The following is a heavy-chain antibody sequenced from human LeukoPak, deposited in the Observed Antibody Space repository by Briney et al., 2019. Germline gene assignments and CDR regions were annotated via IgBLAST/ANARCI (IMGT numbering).Heavy chain of an antibody. Sequence: GGSLRLSGAASEFTFSNAWMNWVRQAPGKGLEWVGRIKTKTDGETTDYAAPVRGGFTISRDDSKNTLYLQMNSLKTEDTAVYCCTADYSGTDEAFDLWGQGTMVTVSS. D-gene: IGHD1-26*01. CDR1: EFTFSNAW. J-gene: IGHJ3*01. V-gene: IGHV3-15*01. CDR3: TADYSGTDEAFDL. CDR2: IKTKTDGETT.